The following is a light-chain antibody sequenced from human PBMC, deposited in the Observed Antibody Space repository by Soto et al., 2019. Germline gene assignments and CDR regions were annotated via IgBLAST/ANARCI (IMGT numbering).Light chain of an antibody. Sequence: EIVLTQSPATLSLSPGDRATISCRASQSVSNYLAWYQQKPGQAPRLLIYDASNRATGIPARFSGSGSGTDFTLTISSLEPEDFAVYYCQQRSNWYTFGQGTKLEIK. V-gene: IGKV3-11*01. J-gene: IGKJ2*01. CDR3: QQRSNWYT. CDR1: QSVSNY. CDR2: DAS.